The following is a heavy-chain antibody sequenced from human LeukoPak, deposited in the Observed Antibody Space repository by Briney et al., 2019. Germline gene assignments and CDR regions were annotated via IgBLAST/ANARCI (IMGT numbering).Heavy chain of an antibody. CDR2: ISALNGDT. CDR1: GYMFTSYG. V-gene: IGHV1-18*01. CDR3: ARDPPRGMDV. Sequence: ASVKVSCKASGYMFTSYGISWVRQAPGQGLEWLGWISALNGDTYLPQKFQGRVTMTRDTSTGTAYMELRSLKSGDTAVYYCARDPPRGMDVWGQGTTVTVSS. J-gene: IGHJ6*02.